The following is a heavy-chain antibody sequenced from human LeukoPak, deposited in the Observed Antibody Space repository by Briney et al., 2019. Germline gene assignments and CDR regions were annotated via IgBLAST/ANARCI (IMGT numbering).Heavy chain of an antibody. CDR3: ARGAEYYAIWRGYAGYSDY. Sequence: MASETLSLTCAVYGGSFSGYYWSWIRQPPGKGLEWIGEINHSGSTNYNPSLKSRVTISLDRSKKKFSLKLTSMTAADTAVYFCARGAEYYAIWRGYAGYSDYWGQGISVTVSS. CDR1: GGSFSGYY. D-gene: IGHD3-3*01. V-gene: IGHV4-34*01. J-gene: IGHJ4*02. CDR2: INHSGST.